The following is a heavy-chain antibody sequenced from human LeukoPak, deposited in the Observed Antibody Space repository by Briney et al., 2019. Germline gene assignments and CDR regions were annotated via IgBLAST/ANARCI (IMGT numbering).Heavy chain of an antibody. V-gene: IGHV3-23*01. CDR1: GFTFSSYA. D-gene: IGHD1-7*01. Sequence: PGGSLRLSCAASGFTFSSYAMSWVRQAPGQGLEWVSAISGSGGSSYYADSVKGQFTISRDNFKNTLYLQMNSLRAEDTAIYYCAKAKEGITGTLEYWGQGTLVTVPS. J-gene: IGHJ4*02. CDR3: AKAKEGITGTLEY. CDR2: ISGSGGSS.